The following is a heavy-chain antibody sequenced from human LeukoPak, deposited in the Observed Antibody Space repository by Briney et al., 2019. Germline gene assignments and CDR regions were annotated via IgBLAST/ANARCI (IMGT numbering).Heavy chain of an antibody. CDR3: AKVMGIAARRDHDAFDI. J-gene: IGHJ3*02. CDR1: GFTVSSNY. Sequence: QTGGSLRLSCAASGFTVSSNYMSWVRQAPGKGLEWVSAISGSGGSTYYADSVKGRFTISRDNSKNTLYLQMNSLRAEDTAVYYCAKVMGIAARRDHDAFDIWGQGTMVTVSS. V-gene: IGHV3-23*01. D-gene: IGHD6-6*01. CDR2: ISGSGGST.